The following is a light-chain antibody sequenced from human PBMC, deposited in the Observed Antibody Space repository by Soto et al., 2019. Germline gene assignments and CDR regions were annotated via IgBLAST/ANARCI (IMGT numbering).Light chain of an antibody. CDR1: QSISISY. Sequence: EIVLTQSPGTLSLSPGERATLSCRASQSISISYLAWYQQKPGQAPRLLIYHASIRAAGIPDRFSGSGSGTGFTLTISGLEPEDFALYYCQQRSNWPITFGQGTRLEIK. CDR3: QQRSNWPIT. CDR2: HAS. J-gene: IGKJ5*01. V-gene: IGKV3D-20*02.